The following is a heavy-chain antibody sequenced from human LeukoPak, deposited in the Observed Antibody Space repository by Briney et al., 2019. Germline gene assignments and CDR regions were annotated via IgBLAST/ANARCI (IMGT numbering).Heavy chain of an antibody. V-gene: IGHV3-11*06. CDR2: ISSSSSST. CDR3: ARVGVYSGYDYDY. J-gene: IGHJ4*02. Sequence: GGSLRLSCAASGFTFSDYYMSWIRQTPGKGLEWVSHISSSSSSTKYADSVKGRFTISRDNAKNSLYLQMNSLGAEDTAVYYCARVGVYSGYDYDYWGQGTLVTVSS. D-gene: IGHD5-12*01. CDR1: GFTFSDYY.